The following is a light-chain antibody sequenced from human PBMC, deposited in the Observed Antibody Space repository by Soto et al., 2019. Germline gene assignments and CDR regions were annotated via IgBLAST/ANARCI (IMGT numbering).Light chain of an antibody. J-gene: IGLJ1*01. CDR2: EVT. CDR3: SSYTSSGTLV. CDR1: ISDVGGYNY. Sequence: QSALTQPASVSWSPGQSITISCTGTISDVGGYNYVSWYQHYPGKAPKLMIYEVTNRPSGVSNRFSGSKSGNTASLTISGLQAEDEADYYCSSYTSSGTLVFGTGTKVTVL. V-gene: IGLV2-14*01.